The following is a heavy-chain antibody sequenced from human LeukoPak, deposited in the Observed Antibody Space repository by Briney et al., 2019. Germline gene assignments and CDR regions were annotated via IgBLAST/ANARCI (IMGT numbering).Heavy chain of an antibody. CDR1: GYTFTGYY. D-gene: IGHD2-2*01. CDR3: ARDLGDLDCSSTSCYEAAFDI. V-gene: IGHV1-2*02. J-gene: IGHJ3*02. Sequence: GASVKVSCKASGYTFTGYYMHWVRQAPGQGLEWMGWINPNSGGTNYAQKFQGRVTMTRDTSISTAYMELSRLRSDDTAVYYCARDLGDLDCSSTSCYEAAFDIWGQGTMVTVSS. CDR2: INPNSGGT.